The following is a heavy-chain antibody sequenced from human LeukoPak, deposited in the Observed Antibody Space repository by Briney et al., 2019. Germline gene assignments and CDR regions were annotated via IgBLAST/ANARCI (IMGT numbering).Heavy chain of an antibody. CDR1: GYTFTSYG. CDR2: ISAYNGNT. J-gene: IGHJ6*03. V-gene: IGHV1-18*01. CDR3: ARSSEPDYYYYYMDV. D-gene: IGHD1-26*01. Sequence: ASVKVSCKASGYTFTSYGISWVRQAPGQGLEWMGWISAYNGNTSYAQKLQGRVTMTTDTSTSTAYIELRSLRSDDTAVYYCARSSEPDYYYYYMDVWGKGTTVTVSS.